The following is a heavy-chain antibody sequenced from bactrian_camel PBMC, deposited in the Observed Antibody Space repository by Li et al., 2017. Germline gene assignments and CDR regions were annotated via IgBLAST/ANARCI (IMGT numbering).Heavy chain of an antibody. CDR2: IFSGGHNT. CDR1: VITASNYC. CDR3: AADKLYGGTHPLARDFRY. Sequence: QLVESGGGSVQPGGSLRLSCAASVITASNYCMAWFRQAPGKEREGIAAIFSGGHNTFYADSVKGRFTISQENAKNTVYLQMNSAKPEDTGMYICAADKLYGGTHPLARDFRYWGQGTQVTVS. D-gene: IGHD6*01. V-gene: IGHV3S25*01. J-gene: IGHJ6*01.